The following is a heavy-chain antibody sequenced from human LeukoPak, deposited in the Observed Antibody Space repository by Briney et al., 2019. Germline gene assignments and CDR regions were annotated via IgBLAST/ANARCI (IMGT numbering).Heavy chain of an antibody. CDR3: ARGRRNQVGAPVY. V-gene: IGHV1-69*13. CDR1: GGTFSSYA. Sequence: AASVKVSCKASGGTFSSYAISWVRQAPGQGLEWMGGIIPIFGTANYAQKFQGRVTITADESTSTAYMELSSLRSEDTAVYYCARGRRNQVGAPVYWGQGTLVTVSS. CDR2: IIPIFGTA. J-gene: IGHJ4*02. D-gene: IGHD1-26*01.